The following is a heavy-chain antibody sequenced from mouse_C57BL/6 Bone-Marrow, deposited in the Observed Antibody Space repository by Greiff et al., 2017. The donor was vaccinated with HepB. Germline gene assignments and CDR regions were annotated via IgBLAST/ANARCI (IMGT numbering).Heavy chain of an antibody. CDR2: ISSGGSYT. CDR1: GFTFSSYG. V-gene: IGHV5-6*02. CDR3: ARRDYNYFDY. J-gene: IGHJ2*01. Sequence: EVMLVESGGDLVKPGGSLKLSCAASGFTFSSYGMSWVRQTPDKRLEWVATISSGGSYTYYPDSVKGRFTISRDNAKNTLYLQMSSLKSEDTAMYYCARRDYNYFDYWGQGTTLTVSS. D-gene: IGHD2-4*01.